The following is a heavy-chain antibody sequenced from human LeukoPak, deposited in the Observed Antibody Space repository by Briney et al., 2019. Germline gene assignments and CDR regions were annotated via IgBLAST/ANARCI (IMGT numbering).Heavy chain of an antibody. J-gene: IGHJ6*02. V-gene: IGHV1-69*04. Sequence: SVKVSCKASGGTFSSYAISWVRQAPGQGLEWMGRIIPILGIANYAQKFQGRVTITADKSTGTAYMELSSLRSEDTAVYYCARVALYSNPIVGYYYGMDVWGQGTTVTVSS. CDR2: IIPILGIA. CDR1: GGTFSSYA. D-gene: IGHD4-11*01. CDR3: ARVALYSNPIVGYYYGMDV.